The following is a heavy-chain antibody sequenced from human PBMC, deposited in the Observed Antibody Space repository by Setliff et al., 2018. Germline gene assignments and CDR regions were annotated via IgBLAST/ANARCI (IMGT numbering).Heavy chain of an antibody. CDR3: ARGGCSATSCLDY. D-gene: IGHD2-2*01. V-gene: IGHV3-74*01. J-gene: IGHJ4*02. CDR2: IKPKSDGSHT. Sequence: GGSLRLSCAASDFTFTNAWMNWVRQAPGKGLEWVGRIKPKSDGSHTAYADSVKGRFTISRDNAKNTLYLQMNSLEAEDTAVYYCARGGCSATSCLDYWGQGILVTVSS. CDR1: DFTFTNAW.